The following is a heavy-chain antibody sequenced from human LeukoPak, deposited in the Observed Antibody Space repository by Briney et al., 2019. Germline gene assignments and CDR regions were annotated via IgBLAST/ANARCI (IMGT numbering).Heavy chain of an antibody. CDR3: ARTSHPQIATSWFDP. CDR1: GYSFTSYW. J-gene: IGHJ5*02. D-gene: IGHD2-2*01. Sequence: GESLKISCKGSGYSFTSYWIGWVRQMPGKGLEWMGIIYPGDSDTRYSPSFQGQVTISVEKSISTAYLQWSSLKASDTAMYYCARTSHPQIATSWFDPWGQGTLVTVSS. CDR2: IYPGDSDT. V-gene: IGHV5-51*01.